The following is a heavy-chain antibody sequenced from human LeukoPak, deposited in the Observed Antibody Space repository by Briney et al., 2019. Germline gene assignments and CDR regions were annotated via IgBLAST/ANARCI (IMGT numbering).Heavy chain of an antibody. CDR3: ARWGGYCSGGNCYPLYYFDY. CDR2: INPRDSDT. Sequence: GESLKIPCKCSGYSFTNYWIGWVRHMPGKGLEWMGIINPRDSDTRYSPSFQGQVTISADKSISTAYLQWSSLKASDTAMYYCARWGGYCSGGNCYPLYYFDYWGQGTLVTVSS. D-gene: IGHD2-15*01. V-gene: IGHV5-51*01. CDR1: GYSFTNYW. J-gene: IGHJ4*02.